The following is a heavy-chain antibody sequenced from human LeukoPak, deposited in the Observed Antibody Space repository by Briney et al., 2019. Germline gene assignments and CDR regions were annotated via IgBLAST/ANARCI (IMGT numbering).Heavy chain of an antibody. Sequence: GGSLRLSCAASGFTFSSYSMNWVRQAPGKGLEWVSYISSSSSTIYYADSVKGRFTISRDNAKNSLYLQMNSLRAEDTAVYYCARVGAAAGTAIDDDAFDIWGQGTMVTVSS. CDR1: GFTFSSYS. V-gene: IGHV3-48*01. CDR3: ARVGAAAGTAIDDDAFDI. J-gene: IGHJ3*02. D-gene: IGHD6-13*01. CDR2: ISSSSSTI.